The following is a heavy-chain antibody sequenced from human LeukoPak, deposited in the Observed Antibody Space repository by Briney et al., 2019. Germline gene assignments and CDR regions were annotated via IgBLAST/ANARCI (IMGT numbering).Heavy chain of an antibody. CDR3: ASASGYSYGPQGSYYFDY. V-gene: IGHV1-69*05. Sequence: GASVKVSCKASGGTFSSYAISWVRQAPGQGLEWMGRIIPIFGTANYAQKFQGRVTITTDESTSTAYMELSSLRSEDTAVYYCASASGYSYGPQGSYYFDYWGQGTLVTVSP. CDR2: IIPIFGTA. CDR1: GGTFSSYA. J-gene: IGHJ4*02. D-gene: IGHD5-18*01.